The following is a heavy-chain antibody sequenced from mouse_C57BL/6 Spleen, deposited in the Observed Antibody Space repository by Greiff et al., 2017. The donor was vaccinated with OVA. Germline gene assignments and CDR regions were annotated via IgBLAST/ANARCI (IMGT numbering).Heavy chain of an antibody. CDR1: GFTFSDAW. CDR2: IRNKANNHAT. J-gene: IGHJ2*01. Sequence: EVMLVESGGGLVQPGGSMKLSCAASGFTFSDAWMDWVRQSPEKGLEWVAEIRNKANNHATYYAESVKGRFTISRDESKSSVYLQMNSLRAEDTGIYYCTRSFYYDYDEGFDYWGQGTTLTVSS. V-gene: IGHV6-6*01. CDR3: TRSFYYDYDEGFDY. D-gene: IGHD2-4*01.